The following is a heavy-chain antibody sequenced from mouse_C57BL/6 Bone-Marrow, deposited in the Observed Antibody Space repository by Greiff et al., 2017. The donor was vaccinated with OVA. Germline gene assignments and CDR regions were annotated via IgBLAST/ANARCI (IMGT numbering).Heavy chain of an antibody. CDR1: GYTFTSYW. D-gene: IGHD2-4*01. Sequence: VQLQQSGAELVKPGASVKLSCKASGYTFTSYWMHWVKQRPGQGLEWIGMIHPYSGSTNYNEKFKSKATLTVDKSSSTAYMQLSSLTSEDSAVYYCARRRRIYYEYDDGFAYWGQGTLVTVSA. J-gene: IGHJ3*01. V-gene: IGHV1-64*01. CDR3: ARRRRIYYEYDDGFAY. CDR2: IHPYSGST.